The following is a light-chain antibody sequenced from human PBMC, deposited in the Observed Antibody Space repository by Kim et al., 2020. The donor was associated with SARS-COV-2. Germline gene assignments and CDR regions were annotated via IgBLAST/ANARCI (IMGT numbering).Light chain of an antibody. V-gene: IGKV3-20*01. CDR1: QSVNSDY. J-gene: IGKJ2*01. CDR2: GAS. CDR3: QQYELSGYI. Sequence: EIVLTQSPGTLSLSPGERATLSCRASQSVNSDYLVWYQQKPGQAPRLLIHGASSRATGIPDKFIGSGSGTDFTLTISRLESEDSAVYFCQQYELSGYIFGQGTKLEIK.